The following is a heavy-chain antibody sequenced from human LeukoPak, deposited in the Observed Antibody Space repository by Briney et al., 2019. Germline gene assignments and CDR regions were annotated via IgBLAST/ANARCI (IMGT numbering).Heavy chain of an antibody. CDR2: IYYGGST. Sequence: SETLPLTCSVSGGSISSSSYYWGWIRQPPGKGLEWIGNIYYGGSTYYNPSLKSRVTISVDTSKNQFSLKLSSVTAADTAVYYCARASVGSSWRYNYFDPWGQGTLVTVSS. CDR1: GGSISSSSYY. D-gene: IGHD6-13*01. V-gene: IGHV4-39*01. J-gene: IGHJ5*02. CDR3: ARASVGSSWRYNYFDP.